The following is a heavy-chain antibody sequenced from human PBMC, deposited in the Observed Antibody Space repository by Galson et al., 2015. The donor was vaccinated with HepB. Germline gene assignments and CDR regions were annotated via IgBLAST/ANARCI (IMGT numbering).Heavy chain of an antibody. CDR2: ITSSSTHI. Sequence: SLRLSCATSGFSFNTYSMNWVRQAPGKGLGWVSSITSSSTHIFYADSVKGRFTISRDDAKNSLFLQMNSLRAEDTAVYYCARDGVGGSVSYSNANWFDPWGQRTLVTVSS. CDR3: ARDGVGGSVSYSNANWFDP. V-gene: IGHV3-21*01. D-gene: IGHD3-10*01. J-gene: IGHJ5*02. CDR1: GFSFNTYS.